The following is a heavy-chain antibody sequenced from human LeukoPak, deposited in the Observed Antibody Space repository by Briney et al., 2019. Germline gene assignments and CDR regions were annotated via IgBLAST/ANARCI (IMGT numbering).Heavy chain of an antibody. Sequence: PGGSLRLSCAASGLSVSDNYMTWVRQAPGKGLDWVSMIYPNGRTYYADSVKGRFTTSRDNSKNTLNLQMNSLRVEDTAVYYCARAWTGDYWGQGTLVTVSS. D-gene: IGHD3/OR15-3a*01. J-gene: IGHJ4*02. CDR2: IYPNGRT. CDR1: GLSVSDNY. V-gene: IGHV3-53*01. CDR3: ARAWTGDY.